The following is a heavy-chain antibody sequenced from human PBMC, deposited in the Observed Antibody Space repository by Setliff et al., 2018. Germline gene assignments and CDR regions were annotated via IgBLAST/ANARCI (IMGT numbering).Heavy chain of an antibody. V-gene: IGHV3-11*04. CDR3: ARDGGMGMVKGYYYGLDA. Sequence: GESLKISCAASGFTFSDHYMNWVRQGPGKGLEWVAYFSSSGSISYANSVKGRFTISRDNAKNSLYLQMNSLRVEDTAVYYCARDGGMGMVKGYYYGLDAWGPGTSVTVSS. D-gene: IGHD5-18*01. J-gene: IGHJ6*02. CDR1: GFTFSDHY. CDR2: FSSSGSI.